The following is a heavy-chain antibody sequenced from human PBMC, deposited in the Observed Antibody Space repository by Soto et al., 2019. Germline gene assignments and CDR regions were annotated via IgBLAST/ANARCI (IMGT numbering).Heavy chain of an antibody. CDR3: ARGKQNALDV. Sequence: QPGGSLRLSCAASGFTVNYNYMSWVRQAPRKGLEWVSVIYSGGTTNYADSVKGRFTISRDNSKNTLYLQMNSLRAEDTAVYYCARGKQNALDVWGQGTTVTVSS. V-gene: IGHV3-66*01. CDR1: GFTVNYNY. D-gene: IGHD2-8*01. J-gene: IGHJ6*02. CDR2: IYSGGTT.